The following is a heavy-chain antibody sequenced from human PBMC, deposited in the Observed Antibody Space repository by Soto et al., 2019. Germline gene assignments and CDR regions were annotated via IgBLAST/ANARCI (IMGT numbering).Heavy chain of an antibody. V-gene: IGHV1-69*01. J-gene: IGHJ6*02. CDR3: ATSSPCIFIRATAVNQYYYAMDV. CDR1: GGTFNNYT. CDR2: IIPVFGTT. D-gene: IGHD1-1*01. Sequence: QVQLVQSGAEAKKPGSSVKVFCKASGGTFNNYTISWMRQAPGQGLEWLGGIIPVFGTTNYEQKFQGRVTINANGSTSTAYMQLSSLRSANTALYYCATSSPCIFIRATAVNQYYYAMDVWGQGTTVTVSS.